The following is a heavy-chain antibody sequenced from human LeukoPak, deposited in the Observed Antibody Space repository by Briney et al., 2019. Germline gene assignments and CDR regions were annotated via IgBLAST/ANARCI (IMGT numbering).Heavy chain of an antibody. Sequence: SETLSLTCIVSGGSISSHYWSWIRQPPGQGQEWIGNIYYSGSTNYNPYLNSQVTLSVDTSKNQFSLKLSSVTAADAAVYYCARYRYYYYYMDVWGKGPTVTVSS. V-gene: IGHV4-59*11. CDR2: IYYSGST. CDR3: ARYRYYYYYMDV. J-gene: IGHJ6*03. CDR1: GGSISSHY.